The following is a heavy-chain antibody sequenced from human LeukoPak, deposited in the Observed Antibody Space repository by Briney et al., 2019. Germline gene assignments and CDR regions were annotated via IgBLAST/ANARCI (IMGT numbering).Heavy chain of an antibody. CDR1: GGSISSSSYY. J-gene: IGHJ4*02. CDR2: IYYSGST. CDR3: ASGHYGSGSYPAPYDY. Sequence: PSETLSLTCTVSGGSISSSSYYWGWIRQPPGKGLEWIGSIYYSGSTYYNPSLKSRVTISVDTSKNQFSLKLSSVTAADTAVYYCASGHYGSGSYPAPYDYWGQGTLVTVSS. V-gene: IGHV4-39*01. D-gene: IGHD3-10*01.